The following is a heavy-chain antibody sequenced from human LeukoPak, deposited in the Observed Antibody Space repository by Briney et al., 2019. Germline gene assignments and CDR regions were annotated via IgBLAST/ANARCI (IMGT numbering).Heavy chain of an antibody. CDR3: ASNTGSDSSGYAY. J-gene: IGHJ4*02. CDR1: GYTFTSYG. V-gene: IGHV1-18*01. Sequence: ASVTVSCKASGYTFTSYGITWVRQAPGQGLEWMGWISVYNGDTNYEQKVQGRATLTIETSTSTAYMELRSLRSDDTAVYYCASNTGSDSSGYAYWGQGTRVTVSS. CDR2: ISVYNGDT. D-gene: IGHD3-22*01.